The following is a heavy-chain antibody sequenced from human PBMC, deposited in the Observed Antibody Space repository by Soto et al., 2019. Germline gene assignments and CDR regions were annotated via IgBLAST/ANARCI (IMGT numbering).Heavy chain of an antibody. J-gene: IGHJ4*02. Sequence: QVQLVQSGEGAVEPGRSLRLSCAASGFTFSNYAMYWVRQAPGKGLEWVAGISYDGSNEYYADSVKGRFTISRHNSKNTLYLQVNSLRADDTAVYYCAKGGGSARDFDYWGQGTLVTVSS. V-gene: IGHV3-30*18. CDR2: ISYDGSNE. CDR3: AKGGGSARDFDY. D-gene: IGHD1-26*01. CDR1: GFTFSNYA.